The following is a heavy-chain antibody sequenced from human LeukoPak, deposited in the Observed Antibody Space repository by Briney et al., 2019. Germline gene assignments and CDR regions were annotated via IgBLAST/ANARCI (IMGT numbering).Heavy chain of an antibody. D-gene: IGHD6-13*01. CDR3: ATARGSWYRYYFDN. J-gene: IGHJ4*02. CDR2: ISSTSNMI. Sequence: PGGSLILSCAASGFTFSNYEMNWVRQAPGKGLEWVSYISSTSNMIYYADSVRGRFTISRDNAENSLYLQMNSLRVEDTAVYYCATARGSWYRYYFDNWGQGTLVTVSS. V-gene: IGHV3-48*03. CDR1: GFTFSNYE.